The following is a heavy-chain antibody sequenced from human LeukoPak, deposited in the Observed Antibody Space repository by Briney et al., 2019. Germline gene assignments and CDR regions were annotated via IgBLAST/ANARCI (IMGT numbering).Heavy chain of an antibody. CDR1: GFAFSNYW. Sequence: GGSLRLSCAASGFAFSNYWMHWFRQGPGKGLVWVSRIKSDGSSTDYADSVKGRFTIFRDNAKSTLYLQMNSLRGEDTAVYYCARGRSSGLSVDIWGQGTMVTVSS. J-gene: IGHJ3*02. CDR2: IKSDGSST. CDR3: ARGRSSGLSVDI. D-gene: IGHD6-19*01. V-gene: IGHV3-74*01.